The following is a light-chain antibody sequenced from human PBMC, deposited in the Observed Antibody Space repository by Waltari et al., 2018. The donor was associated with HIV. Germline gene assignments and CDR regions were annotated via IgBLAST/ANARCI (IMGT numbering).Light chain of an antibody. CDR3: CSYAGSYSYV. J-gene: IGLJ1*01. CDR2: DVT. Sequence: QAALTQPRSVSGSPGQSVTVSCTGASSDVGGYDAVSWYQQHPGRTPQLIIYDVTKRPSGVPGRFSGSRSGDTASLTISGLQADDEADYYCCSYAGSYSYVFGAGTRVIVL. CDR1: SSDVGGYDA. V-gene: IGLV2-11*01.